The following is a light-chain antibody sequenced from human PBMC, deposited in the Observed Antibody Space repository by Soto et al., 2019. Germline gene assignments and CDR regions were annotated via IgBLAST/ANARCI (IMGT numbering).Light chain of an antibody. J-gene: IGLJ1*01. V-gene: IGLV2-14*01. Sequence: QSVLTQPASVSGSPGQSITISCTGTSSDVGGYNYVSWYQQHPGKAPKLMIYEVSNRPSGVSNRFSGSKSDNTASLTISGLQAEDAADYYCSSYRSSSTVFGTGTKVTVL. CDR1: SSDVGGYNY. CDR2: EVS. CDR3: SSYRSSSTV.